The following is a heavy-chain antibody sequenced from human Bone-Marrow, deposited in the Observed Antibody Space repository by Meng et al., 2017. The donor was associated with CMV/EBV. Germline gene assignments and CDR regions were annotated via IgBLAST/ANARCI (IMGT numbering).Heavy chain of an antibody. CDR3: ARLYCSSTSCYQGMDV. CDR1: GGTFSSYA. J-gene: IGHJ6*02. V-gene: IGHV1-69*05. D-gene: IGHD2-2*01. Sequence: SVKVSCKASGGTFSSYAISWVRQAPGQGLEWMGGIIPIFGTANYAQKFQGRVTITTDESTSTAYMELSSLRSEDTAVYYCARLYCSSTSCYQGMDVWGQGTTVTVSS. CDR2: IIPIFGTA.